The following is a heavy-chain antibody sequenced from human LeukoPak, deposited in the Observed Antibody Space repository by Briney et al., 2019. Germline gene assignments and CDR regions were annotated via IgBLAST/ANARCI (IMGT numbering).Heavy chain of an antibody. CDR1: GISVSNDY. CDR2: IYADGYT. V-gene: IGHV3-53*04. Sequence: GGSLRLSCAASGISVSNDYMSWVRQAPGKGLEWVSAIYADGYTRDAASVKGRFSISRHNSKNIVYLQMANLPPEDTAVYYCARDRRGEKDFDVWGPGTMVTVSS. CDR3: ARDRRGEKDFDV. J-gene: IGHJ3*01.